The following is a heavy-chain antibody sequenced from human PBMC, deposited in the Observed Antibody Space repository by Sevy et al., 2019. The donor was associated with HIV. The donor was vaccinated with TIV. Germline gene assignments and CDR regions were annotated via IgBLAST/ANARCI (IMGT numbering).Heavy chain of an antibody. Sequence: SEILSLTCTVSGCSISSYYWSWIRQPPGKGLEWIGYIYYSGSTNYNPSLKSRVTISVDTSKNQLSLKLSSVTAADTAVYYCARASASGSYVEWFDHWGQGTLVTVSS. J-gene: IGHJ5*02. D-gene: IGHD1-26*01. CDR3: ARASASGSYVEWFDH. CDR2: IYYSGST. CDR1: GCSISSYY. V-gene: IGHV4-59*01.